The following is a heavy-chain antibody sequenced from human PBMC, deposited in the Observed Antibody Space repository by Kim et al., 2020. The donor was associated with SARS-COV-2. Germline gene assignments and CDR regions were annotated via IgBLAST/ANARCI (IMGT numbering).Heavy chain of an antibody. Sequence: GGSLILSCAASGFTFSRYWMHWVRQAPGKGLVWVARINSDGSRISYADSVKGRFTISRDSAKNTLFLQMNTLRGEDTAVYYCARENYYGMDAWGQGSTVT. CDR2: INSDGSRI. J-gene: IGHJ6*02. V-gene: IGHV3-74*01. CDR3: ARENYYGMDA. CDR1: GFTFSRYW.